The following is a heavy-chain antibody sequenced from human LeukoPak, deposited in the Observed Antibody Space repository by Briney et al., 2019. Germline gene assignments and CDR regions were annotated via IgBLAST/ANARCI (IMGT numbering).Heavy chain of an antibody. CDR2: IYPGDSDT. D-gene: IGHD2-15*01. Sequence: GESLRISCKASGYSFTDSWINWVRQMPGKGLEWMGIIYPGDSDTRYSPSFQGQVTISVDKSISTAYLQWSSLKASDTAMYYCARARYCSGGSCYAGYWGQGTLVTVSS. V-gene: IGHV5-51*01. CDR3: ARARYCSGGSCYAGY. J-gene: IGHJ4*02. CDR1: GYSFTDSW.